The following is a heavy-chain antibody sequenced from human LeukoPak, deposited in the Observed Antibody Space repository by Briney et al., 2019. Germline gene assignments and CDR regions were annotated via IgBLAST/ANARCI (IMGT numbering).Heavy chain of an antibody. CDR3: TTVSAAGHLDY. CDR2: IKSKTDGGTT. D-gene: IGHD6-13*01. V-gene: IGHV3-15*01. J-gene: IGHJ4*02. CDR1: GLTFSNAW. Sequence: GGSLRPSCAASGLTFSNAWMSWVRQAPGKGLEWVGRIKSKTDGGTTDYAAPVKGRFTISRDDSKNTLYLQMNSLKTEDTAVYYCTTVSAAGHLDYWGQGTLVIVSS.